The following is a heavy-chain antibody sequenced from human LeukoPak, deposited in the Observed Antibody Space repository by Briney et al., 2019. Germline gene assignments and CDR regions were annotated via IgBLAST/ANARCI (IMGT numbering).Heavy chain of an antibody. CDR1: GGSFSGYY. J-gene: IGHJ4*02. CDR3: VKDFQSGFGEFFFDF. D-gene: IGHD3-10*01. CDR2: ISYDGSNK. Sequence: PSETLSLTCAVYGGSFSGYYWSWIRQPPGKGLEWVAVISYDGSNKYYADSVKGRFTISRDNAKNSLYLQMNSLRAEDTAVYYCVKDFQSGFGEFFFDFWGQGTLVTVSS. V-gene: IGHV3-30*18.